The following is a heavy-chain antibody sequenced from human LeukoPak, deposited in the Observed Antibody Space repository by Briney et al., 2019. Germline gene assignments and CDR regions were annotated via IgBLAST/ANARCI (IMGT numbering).Heavy chain of an antibody. CDR1: GFTFTYFT. D-gene: IGHD6-19*01. V-gene: IGHV3-23*01. CDR3: ARVSALRSSGWFGVFDF. Sequence: GGSLRLSCEASGFTFTYFTMTWVRQAPGKGLEWVSGISGRDSSTYSADFVKGRFTISRDDSQNTLYLHMNSLRAEDTAIYYCARVSALRSSGWFGVFDFWGQGTQVTVSS. CDR2: ISGRDSST. J-gene: IGHJ4*02.